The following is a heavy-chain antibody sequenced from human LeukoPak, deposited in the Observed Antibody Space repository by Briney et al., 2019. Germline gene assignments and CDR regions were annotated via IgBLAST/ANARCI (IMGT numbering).Heavy chain of an antibody. Sequence: GGSLRLSCAASGFTFSNAWMSWVRQAPGKGLEWVGRIKRKTEGGTTEYAAPVKGRFTISRDDSENTVYLQMSSLKTEHTAMYYCATDLLDYWGQGTLVTASS. J-gene: IGHJ4*02. CDR1: GFTFSNAW. CDR2: IKRKTEGGTT. V-gene: IGHV3-15*01. CDR3: ATDLLDY.